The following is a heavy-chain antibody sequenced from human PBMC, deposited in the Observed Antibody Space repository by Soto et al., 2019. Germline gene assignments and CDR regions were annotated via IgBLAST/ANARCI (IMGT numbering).Heavy chain of an antibody. Sequence: GGSLRLSCAASGFTFSSYGMHWVRQAPGKGLEWVAVIWYDGSNKYYADSVKGRFTISRDNSKNTLYLQMNSLRAEDTAVYYCARGRGRAGYLHSYYGMDVWGQGTTVTVSS. D-gene: IGHD3-10*01. CDR3: ARGRGRAGYLHSYYGMDV. J-gene: IGHJ6*02. V-gene: IGHV3-33*01. CDR2: IWYDGSNK. CDR1: GFTFSSYG.